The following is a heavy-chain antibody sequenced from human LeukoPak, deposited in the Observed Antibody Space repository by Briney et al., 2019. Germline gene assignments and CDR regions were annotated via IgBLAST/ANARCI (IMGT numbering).Heavy chain of an antibody. CDR1: GFSFSNCN. D-gene: IGHD6-19*01. V-gene: IGHV3-7*01. CDR3: ARSQTYSGWYDLTYFDY. Sequence: GGSLRLSCEASGFSFSNCNMNWVRQAPGMGLEWVAEIKQDGYEKNYVDSVQGRFTISRDNAKDSLYLQMHSLRVEDTAVYYCARSQTYSGWYDLTYFDYWGQGTLVTVSS. J-gene: IGHJ4*02. CDR2: IKQDGYEK.